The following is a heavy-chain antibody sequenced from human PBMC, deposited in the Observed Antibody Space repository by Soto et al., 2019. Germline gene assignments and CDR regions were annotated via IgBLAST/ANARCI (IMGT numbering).Heavy chain of an antibody. CDR1: VFTFGASA. CDR3: SRGDSDWFFN. D-gene: IGHD3-9*01. J-gene: IGHJ4*02. CDR2: IGIKGETYAT. Sequence: EVQLVESGGDLVPPGGSLKLSCAASVFTFGASALQWVSQASGKGLERLGRIGIKGETYATTYAASVKGRFTISRDASKKTEYLQMTSRESEDTAVYYCSRGDSDWFFNRGRGGLFTVSS. V-gene: IGHV3-73*02.